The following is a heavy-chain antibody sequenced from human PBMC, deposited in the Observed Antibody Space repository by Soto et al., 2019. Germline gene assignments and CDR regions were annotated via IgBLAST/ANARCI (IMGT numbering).Heavy chain of an antibody. CDR3: ARVYGSYYYYGMDV. V-gene: IGHV1-2*02. J-gene: IGHJ6*02. Sequence: ASVKVSCKVSGYTFTGYYMHWVRQAPGQGLEWMGWINPNSGGTNYAQKFQGRVTMTRDTSISTAHMELSRLRSDDTAVYYCARVYGSYYYYGMDVWGQGTTVTVSS. D-gene: IGHD4-17*01. CDR2: INPNSGGT. CDR1: GYTFTGYY.